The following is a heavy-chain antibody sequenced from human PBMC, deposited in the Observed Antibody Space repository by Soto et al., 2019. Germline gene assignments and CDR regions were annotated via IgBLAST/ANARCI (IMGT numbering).Heavy chain of an antibody. CDR3: VKDRSTSDWYGYFDY. V-gene: IGHV3-23*01. J-gene: IGHJ4*02. CDR2: ISVSGDYT. CDR1: GFTFSTYT. D-gene: IGHD6-19*01. Sequence: PGGSLRLSCAASGFTFSTYTMSWVRQAPGKGLEWVSAISVSGDYTYYANSVKGRFTVSRDNSKNTLYLQMSSLRAEDTALYYCVKDRSTSDWYGYFDYWGLGTLVTVSS.